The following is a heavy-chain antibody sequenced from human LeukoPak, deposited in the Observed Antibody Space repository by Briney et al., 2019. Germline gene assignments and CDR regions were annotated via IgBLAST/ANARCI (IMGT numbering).Heavy chain of an antibody. D-gene: IGHD5-24*01. CDR1: GLTFSSYG. V-gene: IGHV3-33*06. Sequence: PGGSLRLSSAASGLTFSSYGMHWVRRAPGRGQEWVAVMWYEGSNKYYADSVEGRFTISRDNSKITLYLQMNSLRAEDTAVYYCAKDTGSLDGYSYFDYWGQGTLVTVSS. CDR2: MWYEGSNK. J-gene: IGHJ4*02. CDR3: AKDTGSLDGYSYFDY.